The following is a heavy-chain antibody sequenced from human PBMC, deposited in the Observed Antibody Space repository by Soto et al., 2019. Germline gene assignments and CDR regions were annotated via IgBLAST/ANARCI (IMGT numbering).Heavy chain of an antibody. V-gene: IGHV5-51*01. D-gene: IGHD6-19*01. CDR2: IYPGDSDT. CDR3: ARPGLFPEYSSGWYAFDI. J-gene: IGHJ3*02. Sequence: GESLKISCKGSGYSFTSYWIGWVRQMPGKGLEWMGIIYPGDSDTRYSPTFQAKLTISADKSISTAYLHWSSLKASATAMYYCARPGLFPEYSSGWYAFDIWGQGTMVTVSS. CDR1: GYSFTSYW.